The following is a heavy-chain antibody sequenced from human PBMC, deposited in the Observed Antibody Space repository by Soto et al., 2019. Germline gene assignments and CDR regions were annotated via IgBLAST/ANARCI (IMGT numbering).Heavy chain of an antibody. V-gene: IGHV3-21*01. Sequence: GGSLRLSCAASGFTFSSYSMNWVRQAPGKGLEWVSSISSSSSYIYYADSVKGRFTISRDNAKNSLYLQMNSLRAEDTAVYYCAREEIFGVVPEFDSWGQGTLVTVSS. D-gene: IGHD3-3*01. J-gene: IGHJ4*02. CDR2: ISSSSSYI. CDR3: AREEIFGVVPEFDS. CDR1: GFTFSSYS.